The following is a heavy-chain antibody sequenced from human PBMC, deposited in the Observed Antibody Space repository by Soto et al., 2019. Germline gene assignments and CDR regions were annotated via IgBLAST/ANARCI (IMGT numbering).Heavy chain of an antibody. CDR1: GFTFSNAW. Sequence: GGSLRLSCAASGFTFSNAWMNWVRQAPGKGLEWVGRIKSKTDGGTTDYAAPVKGRFTISRDDSKNTLYLQMNSLKTEDTAVYYCTTDDMGYDSSGYSYYFDYWGQGTLVTVSS. V-gene: IGHV3-15*07. CDR2: IKSKTDGGTT. CDR3: TTDDMGYDSSGYSYYFDY. J-gene: IGHJ4*02. D-gene: IGHD3-22*01.